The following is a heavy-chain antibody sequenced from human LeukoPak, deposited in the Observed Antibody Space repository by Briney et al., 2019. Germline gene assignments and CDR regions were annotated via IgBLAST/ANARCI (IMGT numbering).Heavy chain of an antibody. CDR2: IYTSGST. Sequence: SETLSLTCTVSGGSISGYYWSWIRQPAGKGLEWIGRIYTSGSTNYNPSLKSRVTMSVDTSKNQFSLKLSSVTAADTAVYYCARDPEGGSSSYDAFDIWGQGTMVTVSS. D-gene: IGHD2-15*01. CDR3: ARDPEGGSSSYDAFDI. CDR1: GGSISGYY. V-gene: IGHV4-4*07. J-gene: IGHJ3*02.